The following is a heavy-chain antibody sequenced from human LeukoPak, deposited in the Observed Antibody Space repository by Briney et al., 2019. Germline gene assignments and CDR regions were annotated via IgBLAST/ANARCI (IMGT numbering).Heavy chain of an antibody. J-gene: IGHJ4*02. D-gene: IGHD1-1*01. CDR2: ISSDGSNK. V-gene: IGHV3-30*03. CDR3: ARGRYADYLDY. CDR1: GFTFSSYG. Sequence: GRSLRLSCAASGFTFSSYGMHWVRQAPGKGLEWVAVISSDGSNKYYADSVKGRFTISRDNSKNTLYLQMNSLRAEDTAVYYCARGRYADYLDYWGQGTLVTVSS.